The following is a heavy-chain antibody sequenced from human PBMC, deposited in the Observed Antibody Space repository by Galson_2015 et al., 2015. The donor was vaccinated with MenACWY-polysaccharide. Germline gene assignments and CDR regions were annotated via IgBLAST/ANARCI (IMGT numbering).Heavy chain of an antibody. J-gene: IGHJ3*02. CDR2: IYVGGSR. D-gene: IGHD1-26*01. CDR3: ARGASQVGGLASWSFDI. Sequence: SLRLSCEASGFTVSANYMSWVRQAPGRGLEWVSIIYVGGSRHYADSVNGRFTISEEHSDNTLSLQLNILRAEDTAVYDCARGASQVGGLASWSFDIWGPGTMVTVSS. CDR1: GFTVSANY. V-gene: IGHV3-53*01.